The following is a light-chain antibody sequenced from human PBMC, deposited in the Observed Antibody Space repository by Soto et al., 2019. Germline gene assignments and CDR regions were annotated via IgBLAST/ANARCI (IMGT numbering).Light chain of an antibody. V-gene: IGLV2-14*01. J-gene: IGLJ1*01. CDR3: SSYSSSSIPYV. Sequence: QSALAQPASVSGSPGQSITISCTGTKYDIGAYNFVSWYQQHPGKAPKLMIYEASNRPSGVSNRFSGSKSGSTASLTISGLQTEDEADYHCSSYSSSSIPYVFGTGTKVTVL. CDR1: KYDIGAYNF. CDR2: EAS.